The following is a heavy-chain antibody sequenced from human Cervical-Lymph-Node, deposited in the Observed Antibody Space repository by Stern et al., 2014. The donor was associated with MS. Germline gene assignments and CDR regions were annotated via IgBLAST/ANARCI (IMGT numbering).Heavy chain of an antibody. D-gene: IGHD5-18*01. J-gene: IGHJ4*02. CDR1: GYSFSTSW. V-gene: IGHV5-51*01. CDR2: IYPGDSNT. Sequence: EVQLVESGAEVKKPGESLKISCKASGYSFSTSWIGWVRQMPGKGLEWMGIIYPGDSNTKYSPSFQGQVTISADKPIDTAYLQWSSLKASDTAMYYCARPGYNYGSGYWGQGTLVSVSS. CDR3: ARPGYNYGSGY.